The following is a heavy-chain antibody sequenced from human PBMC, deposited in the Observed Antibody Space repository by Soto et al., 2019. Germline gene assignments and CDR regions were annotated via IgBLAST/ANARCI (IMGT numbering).Heavy chain of an antibody. V-gene: IGHV1-18*01. CDR1: GYTFTSYG. D-gene: IGHD6-6*01. CDR2: ISAYNGNT. Sequence: ASVKVSCKASGYTFTSYGISWVRLAPGQGLEWMGWISAYNGNTNYAQKLQGRVTMTTDTSTSTAYMELRSLRSDDTAVYYCARGMEYSSSPSMDVWGKGTTVTVSS. J-gene: IGHJ6*03. CDR3: ARGMEYSSSPSMDV.